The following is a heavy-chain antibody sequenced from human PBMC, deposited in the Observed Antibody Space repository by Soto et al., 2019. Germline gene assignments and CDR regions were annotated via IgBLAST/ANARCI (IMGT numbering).Heavy chain of an antibody. D-gene: IGHD6-13*01. CDR3: ARVSSWYTPRYLDY. J-gene: IGHJ4*02. V-gene: IGHV4-34*01. Sequence: PSETLSLTCGVYGDSFSRYYWSWIRQPPGKGLEWVGEINHGGSTNYNPSLKSRVTISVDTSKNQFSLKLTSVTAADTAVYYCARVSSWYTPRYLDYRGQGSLVTVSS. CDR1: GDSFSRYY. CDR2: INHGGST.